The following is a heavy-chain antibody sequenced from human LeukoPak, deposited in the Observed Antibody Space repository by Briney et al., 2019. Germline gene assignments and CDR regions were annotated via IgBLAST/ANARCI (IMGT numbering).Heavy chain of an antibody. CDR3: AGSDYYYDSSYYARGYFDY. V-gene: IGHV1-69*06. J-gene: IGHJ4*02. CDR1: GGTFISYT. D-gene: IGHD3-22*01. CDR2: IIPIFGTA. Sequence: ASVKVSCKASGGTFISYTISWVRQAPGQGLEWMGGIIPIFGTANYAQKFQGRVTITADKSTSTAYMELSSLRSEDTAVYYCAGSDYYYDSSYYARGYFDYWGQGTLVTVSS.